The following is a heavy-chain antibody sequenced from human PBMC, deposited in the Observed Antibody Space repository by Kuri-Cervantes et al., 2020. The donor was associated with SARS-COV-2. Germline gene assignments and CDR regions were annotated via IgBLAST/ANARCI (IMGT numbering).Heavy chain of an antibody. CDR2: IYYSGST. J-gene: IGHJ6*02. D-gene: IGHD6-6*01. V-gene: IGHV4-59*01. Sequence: SETLSLTCTVSGGSISSYYWSWIRQPPGEGLEWIGYIYYSGSTNYNPSLKSRVTISVDTSKNQFSLKLSSVTAADTAVYYCARDVAARSYYYGMDVWGQGTRVTVSS. CDR3: ARDVAARSYYYGMDV. CDR1: GGSISSYY.